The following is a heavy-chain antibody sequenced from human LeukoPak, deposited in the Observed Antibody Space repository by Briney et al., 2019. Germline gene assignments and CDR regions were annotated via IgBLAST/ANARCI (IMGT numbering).Heavy chain of an antibody. J-gene: IGHJ4*02. CDR3: ARVDSNNWYDSRGYFDY. D-gene: IGHD6-13*01. CDR1: GGSFSGYY. CDR2: INHSGST. Sequence: SETLSLTCAVYGGSFSGYYWSWIRQPPGKGLEWIGGINHSGSTNYNPSLKSRVTISVDTSKNQFSLKLSSVTAADTAVYYCARVDSNNWYDSRGYFDYWGQGTLVTVSS. V-gene: IGHV4-34*01.